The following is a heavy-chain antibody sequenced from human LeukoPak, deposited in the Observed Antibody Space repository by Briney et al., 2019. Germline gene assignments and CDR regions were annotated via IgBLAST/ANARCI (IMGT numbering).Heavy chain of an antibody. CDR2: ISGSGGST. V-gene: IGHV3-23*01. CDR3: AKAGRDGYNYFDY. Sequence: GGSLRLSCAVSGFTFRSYAMSWVRQAPGKGLEWVSAISGSGGSTYYADSVKGRFTISRDNSKNTLYLQMNSLRAEDTAVYYCAKAGRDGYNYFDYWGQGTLVTVSS. CDR1: GFTFRSYA. J-gene: IGHJ4*02. D-gene: IGHD5-24*01.